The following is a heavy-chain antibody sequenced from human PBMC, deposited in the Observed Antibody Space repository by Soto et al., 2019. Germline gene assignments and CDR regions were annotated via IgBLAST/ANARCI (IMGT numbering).Heavy chain of an antibody. Sequence: SETLSLTCAVSSDSIATYYWSWIRQPPGKGLEWIGYINFSGTTNHNPSLKSRVTMSVDMSNSQISLKLTSVTAADTAVYYCARDEGVSARIGTYWGQGALVTVS. CDR1: SDSIATYY. V-gene: IGHV4-59*01. J-gene: IGHJ4*02. D-gene: IGHD6-6*01. CDR3: ARDEGVSARIGTY. CDR2: INFSGTT.